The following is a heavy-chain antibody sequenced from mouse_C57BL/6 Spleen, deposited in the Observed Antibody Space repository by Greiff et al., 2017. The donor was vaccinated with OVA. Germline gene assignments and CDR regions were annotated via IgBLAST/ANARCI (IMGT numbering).Heavy chain of an antibody. Sequence: EVKLMESGEGLVKPGGSLTLSCAASGFTFSSYAMSWVRQTPEKRLEWVAYISSGGDYIYYADTVKGRFTISRDNARNTLYLQMSSLKSEDTAMYYCTRGYDGTGFDYWGQGTTLTVSA. CDR1: GFTFSSYA. J-gene: IGHJ2*01. CDR2: ISSGGDYI. V-gene: IGHV5-9-1*02. D-gene: IGHD2-3*01. CDR3: TRGYDGTGFDY.